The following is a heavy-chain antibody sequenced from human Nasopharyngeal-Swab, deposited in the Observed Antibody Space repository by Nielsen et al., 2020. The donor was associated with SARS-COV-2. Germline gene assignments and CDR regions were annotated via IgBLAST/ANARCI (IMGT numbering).Heavy chain of an antibody. V-gene: IGHV4-34*01. Sequence: SETLSLTCAAYGGSFSGYYWSWIRQLPGKGLEWIGEINHSGSTNYNPSLKSRVTISVDTSKNQFSLKLSSVTAADTAVYYCAQGNYFDYWGQGTLVTVSS. CDR3: AQGNYFDY. J-gene: IGHJ4*02. CDR1: GGSFSGYY. CDR2: INHSGST.